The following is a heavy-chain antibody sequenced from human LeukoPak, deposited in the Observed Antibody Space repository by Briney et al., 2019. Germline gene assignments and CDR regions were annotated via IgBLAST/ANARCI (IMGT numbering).Heavy chain of an antibody. Sequence: PSETLSLTCTVSGGSISSYYWSWLRQPPAKGREWMGYIYYCGSTNYNPSLKSRVSISVVTSKNQFSLKLSSVSAADAAVYYCAREGCGSGGSSNGWFDPWGQGTLVTVSS. V-gene: IGHV4-59*01. J-gene: IGHJ5*02. D-gene: IGHD2-15*01. CDR1: GGSISSYY. CDR3: AREGCGSGGSSNGWFDP. CDR2: IYYCGST.